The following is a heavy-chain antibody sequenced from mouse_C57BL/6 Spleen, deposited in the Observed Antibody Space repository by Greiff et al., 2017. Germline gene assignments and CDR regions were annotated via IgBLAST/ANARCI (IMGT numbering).Heavy chain of an antibody. CDR2: IYPGDGDT. D-gene: IGHD1-1*01. CDR3: AHYYGSPDWYFDV. V-gene: IGHV1-82*01. J-gene: IGHJ1*03. CDR1: GYAFSSSW. Sequence: QVQLQQSGPELVKPGASVKISCKASGYAFSSSWMNWVKQRPGKGLEWIGRIYPGDGDTNYNGKFKGKATLTADKSSSTAYMQRSSLTSEDSAVYFCAHYYGSPDWYFDVWGTGTTVTVSS.